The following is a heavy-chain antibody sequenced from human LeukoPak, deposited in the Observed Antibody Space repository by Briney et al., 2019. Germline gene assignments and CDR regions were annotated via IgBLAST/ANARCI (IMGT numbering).Heavy chain of an antibody. CDR3: ARDGGSSSWYYGY. CDR2: INPNSGGT. D-gene: IGHD6-13*01. Sequence: ASVKVSCKASGYTFTGYYMHWGRQAPGQGLEWMGWINPNSGGTNYAQKFQGRVTMTRDTSISTAYMELSRLRSDDTAVYYCARDGGSSSWYYGYWGQGTLVTVSS. V-gene: IGHV1-2*02. J-gene: IGHJ4*02. CDR1: GYTFTGYY.